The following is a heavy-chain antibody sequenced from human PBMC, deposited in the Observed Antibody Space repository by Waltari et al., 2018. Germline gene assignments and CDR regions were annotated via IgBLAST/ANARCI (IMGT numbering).Heavy chain of an antibody. CDR1: GYTFTDYY. J-gene: IGHJ6*03. V-gene: IGHV1-69-2*01. CDR3: ATGAIAAAGTSRYYYYMDV. CDR2: VDPEDGET. Sequence: EVQLVQSGAEVQKPGATVKVSCKASGYTFTDYYMHWVQKAPGKGIEWMGRVDPEDGETIYAEKFQGRVTITADTSTDTAYMELSSLRSEDTAVYYCATGAIAAAGTSRYYYYMDVWGKGTTVTVSS. D-gene: IGHD6-13*01.